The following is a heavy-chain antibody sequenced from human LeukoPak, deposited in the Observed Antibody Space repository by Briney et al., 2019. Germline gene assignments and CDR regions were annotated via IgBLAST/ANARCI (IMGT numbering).Heavy chain of an antibody. D-gene: IGHD3-22*01. CDR1: GYTFTSYY. CDR2: INPSGGST. Sequence: GASVTVSFTASGYTFTSYYMHWVRQAPGQGLEWMGIINPSGGSTSYAQKFQGRVTMTRDTSTSTVYMELSSLRSEDTAVYYCAREGDYYDSSGYYDYWGQGTLVTVSS. J-gene: IGHJ4*02. CDR3: AREGDYYDSSGYYDY. V-gene: IGHV1-46*01.